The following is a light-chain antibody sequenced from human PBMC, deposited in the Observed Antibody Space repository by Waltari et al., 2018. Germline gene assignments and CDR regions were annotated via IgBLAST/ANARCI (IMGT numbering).Light chain of an antibody. CDR2: GRN. J-gene: IGLJ2*01. V-gene: IGLV3-19*01. CDR1: SLRTYY. CDR3: NSRDSSANHLV. Sequence: SSELTQDPAVSVALGQTVRITCQGASLRTYYTSWYQKKPRQAPVLVVYGRNTRPSGIPDRFSCSSSGDTASLTITGAQAEDEADYYCNSRDSSANHLVFGGGTKLTVL.